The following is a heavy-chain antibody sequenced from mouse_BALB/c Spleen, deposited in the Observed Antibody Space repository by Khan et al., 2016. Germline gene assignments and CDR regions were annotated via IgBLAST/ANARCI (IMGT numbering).Heavy chain of an antibody. CDR2: ISPSGST. Sequence: EVQLQESGPSLVKLSQTLSLTCSVTGDSITSGYWNWIRKFPGNKLEYMGYISPSGSTYYNPSLNSRISIPRDTSKHQYYLQLNSVTTEDTATYCCARYEGSTYVRGMDYWGQGTSVTVSA. J-gene: IGHJ4*01. V-gene: IGHV3-8*02. D-gene: IGHD1-1*01. CDR3: ARYEGSTYVRGMDY. CDR1: GDSITSGY.